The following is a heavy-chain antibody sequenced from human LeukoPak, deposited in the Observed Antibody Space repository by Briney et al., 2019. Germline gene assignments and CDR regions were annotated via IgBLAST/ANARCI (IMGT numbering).Heavy chain of an antibody. J-gene: IGHJ4*02. CDR3: VKDQFRIVGASDY. CDR2: ISSNGGST. D-gene: IGHD1-26*01. V-gene: IGHV3-64D*09. Sequence: GGSLRLSCSASGFTFSSYAMHWVRQAPGKGLEYVSAISSNGGSTYYADSVKGRFTISRDNSKNTLYLQMSSLRAEDTAVYYCVKDQFRIVGASDYWGREPWSPSPQ. CDR1: GFTFSSYA.